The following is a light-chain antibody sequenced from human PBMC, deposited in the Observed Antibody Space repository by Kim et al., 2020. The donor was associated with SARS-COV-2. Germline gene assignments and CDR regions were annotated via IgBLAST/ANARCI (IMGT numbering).Light chain of an antibody. CDR3: HQSSSLPWT. J-gene: IGKJ1*01. CDR1: QSIVSS. V-gene: IGKV6-21*01. Sequence: VTPKEKVTTTCRASQSIVSSLHWYQQKPDQSPKLLLKYASQSFSGVPSRFSGGGSGTDVTPTTNSLEAQDAVTYYCHQSSSLPWTFGQGTKVDIK. CDR2: YAS.